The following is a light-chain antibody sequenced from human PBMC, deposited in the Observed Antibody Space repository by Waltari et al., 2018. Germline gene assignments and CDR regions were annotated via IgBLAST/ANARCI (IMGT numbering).Light chain of an antibody. CDR1: QSVSSSY. Sequence: EIVLTQSPGTLSLSPGERATLSCRASQSVSSSYLAWYQQKPGQAPRRRIYGASSRATGIQDRFSGSGSGTDFTLTISRLEPEGFAVYYCQQYGSSPSITFGQGTRLEIK. CDR3: QQYGSSPSIT. V-gene: IGKV3-20*01. J-gene: IGKJ5*01. CDR2: GAS.